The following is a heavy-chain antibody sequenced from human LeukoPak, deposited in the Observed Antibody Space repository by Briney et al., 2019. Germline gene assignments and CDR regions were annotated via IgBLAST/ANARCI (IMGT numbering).Heavy chain of an antibody. CDR2: IIPIFGTA. J-gene: IGHJ6*03. CDR1: GGTFSSYA. V-gene: IGHV1-69*05. CDR3: ARGPYYYDSSGYYYGRYYMDV. D-gene: IGHD3-22*01. Sequence: ASVKVSCKASGGTFSSYAISWVRQAPGQGLEWMGGIIPIFGTANYAQKFQGRVTITTEESTSTAYMALSSLTSEDTAVYYCARGPYYYDSSGYYYGRYYMDVWGKGTTVTVSS.